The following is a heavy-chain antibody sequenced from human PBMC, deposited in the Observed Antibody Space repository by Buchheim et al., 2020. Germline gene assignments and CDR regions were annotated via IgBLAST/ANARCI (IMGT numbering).Heavy chain of an antibody. Sequence: QVQLVESGGGVVQPGRSLRLSCAASGFTFSSYGMHWVRQAPGKGLEWVAVIWYDGSNKYYADSVKGRFTISRDNSKNTLYLQMNSLRAEDTAVYYCARGRWSGSYSVSYYYGMDVWGQGTT. J-gene: IGHJ6*02. V-gene: IGHV3-33*01. CDR2: IWYDGSNK. CDR1: GFTFSSYG. CDR3: ARGRWSGSYSVSYYYGMDV. D-gene: IGHD1-26*01.